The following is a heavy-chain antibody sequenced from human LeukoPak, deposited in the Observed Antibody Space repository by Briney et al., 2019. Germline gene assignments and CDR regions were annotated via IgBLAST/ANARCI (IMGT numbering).Heavy chain of an antibody. CDR1: GGSFSGYY. CDR3: ATGPLLDILTGSGWFDP. V-gene: IGHV4-34*01. D-gene: IGHD3-9*01. J-gene: IGHJ5*02. CDR2: INHSGST. Sequence: SETLYLTCAVYGGSFSGYYWSWIRQPSGKGLEWIGEINHSGSTNYNPTLKRRVTISVDTSKNQFSLKLSSVTAADTAVYYCATGPLLDILTGSGWFDPWGQGTLVTVSS.